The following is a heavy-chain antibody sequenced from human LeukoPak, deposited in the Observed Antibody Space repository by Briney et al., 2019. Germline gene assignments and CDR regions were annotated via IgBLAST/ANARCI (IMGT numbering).Heavy chain of an antibody. V-gene: IGHV4-4*07. Sequence: SETLSLTCTVSGGSISSYYWSWIRQPAGKGLEWIGRIYTSGSTNYNPSLKSRVTMSVDTSKNQFSLKLSSVTAADTAVYYCARGALNYDFWRENDAFDIWGQGTMVTVSS. D-gene: IGHD3-3*01. CDR3: ARGALNYDFWRENDAFDI. CDR2: IYTSGST. J-gene: IGHJ3*02. CDR1: GGSISSYY.